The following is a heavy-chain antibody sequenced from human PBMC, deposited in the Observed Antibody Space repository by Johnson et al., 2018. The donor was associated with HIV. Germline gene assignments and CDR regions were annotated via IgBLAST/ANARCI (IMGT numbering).Heavy chain of an antibody. CDR3: ARDQGYDSSGFDAFDI. CDR1: GFTFSSYA. V-gene: IGHV3-30-3*01. D-gene: IGHD3-22*01. Sequence: QVQLVESGGGVVQPGRSLRLYCAASGFTFSSYAMHWVRQAPGKGLEWVAVISYDGSNKYYADSVKGRFTISRDNSKNTLYLQMNSLRAEDTAVYYCARDQGYDSSGFDAFDIWGQGTMVTVSS. J-gene: IGHJ3*02. CDR2: ISYDGSNK.